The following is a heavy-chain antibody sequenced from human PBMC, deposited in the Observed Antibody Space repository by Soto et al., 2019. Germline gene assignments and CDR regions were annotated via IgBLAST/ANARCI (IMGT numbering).Heavy chain of an antibody. CDR2: IIPILGIA. CDR3: ASATRTGYHHYYFDY. V-gene: IGHV1-69*02. CDR1: GGTFSSYT. Sequence: ASVKVSCKASGGTFSSYTISWVRQAPGQGLEWMGRIIPILGIANYAQKFQGRVTITADKSTSTAYMELSSLRSEDTAVYYCASATRTGYHHYYFDYWGQGTLVTVSS. D-gene: IGHD3-9*01. J-gene: IGHJ4*02.